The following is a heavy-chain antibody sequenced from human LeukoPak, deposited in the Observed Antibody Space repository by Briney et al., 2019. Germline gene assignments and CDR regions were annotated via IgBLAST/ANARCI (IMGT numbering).Heavy chain of an antibody. CDR3: AKSGLNRFDY. V-gene: IGHV3-23*01. CDR2: ISGGGGTP. J-gene: IGHJ4*02. CDR1: GFTFSSYA. Sequence: PGGSLRLSCAASGFTFSSYAMSWVRQAPGKGLEWVSTISGGGGTPYYADSVKGRFTISRDNSKNTLFLQMNSLRVGDTAVYYCAKSGLNRFDYWGQGALVTVSS. D-gene: IGHD2-15*01.